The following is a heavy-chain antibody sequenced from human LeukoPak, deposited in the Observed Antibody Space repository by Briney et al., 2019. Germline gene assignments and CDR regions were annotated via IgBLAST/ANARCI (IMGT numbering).Heavy chain of an antibody. CDR1: GYTFTSYG. CDR3: ARGPPTAQYFQH. V-gene: IGHV1-8*03. D-gene: IGHD1-1*01. Sequence: ASVKVSCKAFGYTFTSYGINWVRQATGQGLQWMGWINPNSGNTGYAQKFQGRITITRNTSISTVYMELSSLRSEDTAVYYCARGPPTAQYFQHWGQGTLVTVSS. CDR2: INPNSGNT. J-gene: IGHJ1*01.